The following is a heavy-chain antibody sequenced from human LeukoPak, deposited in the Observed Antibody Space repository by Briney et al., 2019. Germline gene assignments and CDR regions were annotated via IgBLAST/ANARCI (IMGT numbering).Heavy chain of an antibody. CDR3: ARDGRTTVTTSIPDD. Sequence: GASVKVSCKASGYTFTGYYMHWVRQASGQGLEWMGWINPNSGGTNYAQKFQGRVTTTRDTSISTAYMELSRLRSDDTAVYYCARDGRTTVTTSIPDDWGQGTLVTVSS. V-gene: IGHV1-2*02. CDR2: INPNSGGT. D-gene: IGHD4-17*01. CDR1: GYTFTGYY. J-gene: IGHJ4*02.